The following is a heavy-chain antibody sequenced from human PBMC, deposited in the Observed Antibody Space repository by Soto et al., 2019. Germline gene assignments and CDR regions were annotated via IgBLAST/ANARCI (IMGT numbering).Heavy chain of an antibody. J-gene: IGHJ6*02. V-gene: IGHV3-7*04. Sequence: GGSLRLSCAASGFTFSSYWMNWVRQAPGKGLEWVANIKQDGSEKNYVDSVKGRFTISRDNAKNSLYLQMNSLRAEDTAVYYCARVPHLYYYYGMDVWGQGTTVTVSS. CDR1: GFTFSSYW. CDR3: ARVPHLYYYYGMDV. CDR2: IKQDGSEK.